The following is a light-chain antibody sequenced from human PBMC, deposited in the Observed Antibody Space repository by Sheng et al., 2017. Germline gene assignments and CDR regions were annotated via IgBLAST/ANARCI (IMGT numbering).Light chain of an antibody. Sequence: DIQMTQSPPSLSASVGDRITITCRASQGIFNSLAWYQQKPGKAPKLLLSSASSLESGVPSRFSGTGSGTDYTLTISSLQPEDFATFYCQQYYSTPLTFGGGTKVELK. V-gene: IGKV1-NL1*01. CDR3: QQYYSTPLT. J-gene: IGKJ4*01. CDR1: QGIFNS. CDR2: SAS.